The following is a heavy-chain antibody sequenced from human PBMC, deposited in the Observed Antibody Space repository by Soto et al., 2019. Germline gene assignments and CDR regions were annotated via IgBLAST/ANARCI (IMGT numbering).Heavy chain of an antibody. CDR2: IIPIFGTA. CDR1: GGTFSSYA. Sequence: SVKVSCKAPGGTFSSYAISWVRQAPGQGLEWMGGIIPIFGTANYAQKFQGRVTITADESTSTAYMELSSLRSEDTAVYYCARGMNYYDSSGYYGWGLDAFDIWGQGTMVTVSS. D-gene: IGHD3-22*01. CDR3: ARGMNYYDSSGYYGWGLDAFDI. J-gene: IGHJ3*02. V-gene: IGHV1-69*13.